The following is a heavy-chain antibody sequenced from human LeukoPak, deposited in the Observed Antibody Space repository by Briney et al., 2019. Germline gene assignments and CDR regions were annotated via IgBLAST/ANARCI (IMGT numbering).Heavy chain of an antibody. CDR2: INAGNGKT. Sequence: ASVKVSCKASGYTFTTYAIHWVRQAPGQRFEWLGWINAGNGKTEYSRNFKGRVTITRDTSARTAYMELSSLRPEDTAVYHCARVYSGYEGSWFDPWGQGTLVTVSS. CDR1: GYTFTTYA. D-gene: IGHD5-12*01. CDR3: ARVYSGYEGSWFDP. V-gene: IGHV1-3*01. J-gene: IGHJ5*02.